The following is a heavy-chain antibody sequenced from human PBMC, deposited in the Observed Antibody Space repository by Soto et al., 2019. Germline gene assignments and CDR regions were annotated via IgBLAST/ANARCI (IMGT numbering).Heavy chain of an antibody. Sequence: QVQLVQSGAEVKKPGSSVKVSCKASGGTFSSYAISWVRQAPGQGLEWMGGIIPIFGTANYAQKFQGRVTITADESTSTAYMELSSLRSEDTAVYYCARELGYSSGSRDDAFDIWGQGTMVTVSS. V-gene: IGHV1-69*01. CDR2: IIPIFGTA. D-gene: IGHD6-19*01. CDR1: GGTFSSYA. CDR3: ARELGYSSGSRDDAFDI. J-gene: IGHJ3*02.